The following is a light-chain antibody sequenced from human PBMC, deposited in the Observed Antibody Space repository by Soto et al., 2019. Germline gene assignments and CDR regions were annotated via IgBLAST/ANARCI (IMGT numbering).Light chain of an antibody. V-gene: IGKV3-20*01. Sequence: EIVLTQSPGTLSSSPGERATLSCRASQRVNSRLAWYQHKPGQAPRLLIFGASSRATGIPDRFSGSGSATDFTLTISRLEPEDFAPYYCQHYGRSPITFGQGTRLEIK. CDR3: QHYGRSPIT. CDR1: QRVNSR. J-gene: IGKJ5*01. CDR2: GAS.